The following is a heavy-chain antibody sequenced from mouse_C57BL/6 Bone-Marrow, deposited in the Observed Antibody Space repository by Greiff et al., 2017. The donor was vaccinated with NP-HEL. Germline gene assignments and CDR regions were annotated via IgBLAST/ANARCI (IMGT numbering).Heavy chain of an antibody. J-gene: IGHJ4*01. CDR3: ARDDGKGYYAMDY. CDR2: IYYSGTI. D-gene: IGHD2-1*01. V-gene: IGHV3-5*01. Sequence: VQLKESGPGLVKPSQTVFLTCTVTGISITTGNYRWSWIRQFPGNKLEWIGYIYYSGTITYNPSLTIRTTITSDTPKNQFFLEMNSLTAEDTATYYCARDDGKGYYAMDYWGQGTSVTVSS. CDR1: GISITTGNYR.